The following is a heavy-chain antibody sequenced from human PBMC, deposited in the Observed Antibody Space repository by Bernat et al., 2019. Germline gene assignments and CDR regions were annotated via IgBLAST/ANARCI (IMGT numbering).Heavy chain of an antibody. CDR3: ARDRSVTTTVDYFQH. Sequence: QVQLVESGGGVVQPGRSLRLSCAASGFTFSSYAMHWVRQAPGKGLEWVAVISYDGSNKYYADSVKGRFTISRDNSKNTLYLQMNSLRAEDTAVYYCARDRSVTTTVDYFQHWGQGTLVTVSS. J-gene: IGHJ1*01. D-gene: IGHD4-11*01. CDR1: GFTFSSYA. V-gene: IGHV3-30-3*01. CDR2: ISYDGSNK.